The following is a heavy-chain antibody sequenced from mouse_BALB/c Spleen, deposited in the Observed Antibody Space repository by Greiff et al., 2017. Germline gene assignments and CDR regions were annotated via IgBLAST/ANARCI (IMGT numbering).Heavy chain of an antibody. CDR3: ARRGGYGNYDYFDY. J-gene: IGHJ2*01. CDR1: GYTFTSYW. CDR2: INPSTGYT. Sequence: QVQLQQSGAELAKPGASVKMSCKASGYTFTSYWMHWVKQRPGQGLEWIGYINPSTGYTEYNQKFKGKATLTADTSSSTAYMQLSSLTSEDSAIYYCARRGGYGNYDYFDYWGQGTTLTVSS. V-gene: IGHV1-7*01. D-gene: IGHD2-1*01.